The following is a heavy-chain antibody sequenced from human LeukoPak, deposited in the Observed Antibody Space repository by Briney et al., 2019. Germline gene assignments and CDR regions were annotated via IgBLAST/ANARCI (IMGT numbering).Heavy chain of an antibody. Sequence: ASVKVSCKASGYTFINYYMHWVRQAPGQGPEWMGIINPSGGSTSYAQKFQGRVTMTRDTSTSTVYMELSSLRSEDTAVYYCARESIVSLGDRNYYYGMDVWGQGTTVTVSS. CDR2: INPSGGST. CDR3: ARESIVSLGDRNYYYGMDV. J-gene: IGHJ6*02. CDR1: GYTFINYY. D-gene: IGHD5/OR15-5a*01. V-gene: IGHV1-46*01.